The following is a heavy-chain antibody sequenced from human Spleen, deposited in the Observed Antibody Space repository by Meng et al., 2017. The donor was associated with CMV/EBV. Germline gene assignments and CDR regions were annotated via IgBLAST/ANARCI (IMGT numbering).Heavy chain of an antibody. CDR1: GFTFSSYW. CDR2: IKHDGIEK. D-gene: IGHD6-6*01. CDR3: ARDQPANVPARRCDY. J-gene: IGHJ4*02. Sequence: GESLKISCAASGFTFSSYWMSWVRQAPGKGLEWVANIKHDGIEKYYVDFVKGRFTISRDNAKNSLYLQMNSLRVEDTAMYYCARDQPANVPARRCDYWGQGTLVTVSS. V-gene: IGHV3-7*01.